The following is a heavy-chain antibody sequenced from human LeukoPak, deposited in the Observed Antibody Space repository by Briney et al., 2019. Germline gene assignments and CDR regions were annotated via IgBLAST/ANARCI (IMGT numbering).Heavy chain of an antibody. V-gene: IGHV4-34*01. Sequence: PSETLSLTCAVYGGSFSGYYWSWIRQPPGKGLEWIGEINHSGSTTYNPSLKSRVTISVDTSKNQFSLKLSSVTAADTAVYYCARDFGVAIDYWGQGTLVTVSS. J-gene: IGHJ4*02. CDR3: ARDFGVAIDY. CDR1: GGSFSGYY. CDR2: INHSGST. D-gene: IGHD3-3*01.